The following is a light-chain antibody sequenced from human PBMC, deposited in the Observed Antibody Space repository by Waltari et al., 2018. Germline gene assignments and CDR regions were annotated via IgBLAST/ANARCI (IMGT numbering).Light chain of an antibody. CDR3: QQYYNAPLT. Sequence: DIVMTQSPDSLAVSLGERATINCKSSQSILYRSSNRNALAWYQQKPGQPPKQLFFWAATRESWAPYRFGVSGSGTDFTLTISSLQAEDVAVYYCQQYYNAPLTFGGGTKVEIK. CDR2: WAA. J-gene: IGKJ4*01. CDR1: QSILYRSSNRNA. V-gene: IGKV4-1*01.